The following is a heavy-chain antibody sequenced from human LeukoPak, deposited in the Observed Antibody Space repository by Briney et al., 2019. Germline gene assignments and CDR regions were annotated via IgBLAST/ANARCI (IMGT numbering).Heavy chain of an antibody. Sequence: GGSLRLSCAASGFTFSSYSMNWVRQAPGKGPEWVSSTSSSSSYIYYADSVKGRFTISRDNAKNSLYLQMNSLRAEDTAVYYCARHYSGSYSPFDYWGQGTLVAVSS. J-gene: IGHJ4*02. CDR1: GFTFSSYS. CDR2: TSSSSSYI. D-gene: IGHD1-26*01. V-gene: IGHV3-21*01. CDR3: ARHYSGSYSPFDY.